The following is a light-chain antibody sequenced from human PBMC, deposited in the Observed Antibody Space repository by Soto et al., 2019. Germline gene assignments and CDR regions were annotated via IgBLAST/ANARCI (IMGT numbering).Light chain of an antibody. CDR1: SSDVGDYKY. CDR2: EVT. Sequence: QSALTQPASVSGSPGQSITISCTGTSSDVGDYKYVSWYQHHPGKAPKLMIFEVTNRPSGVSNRFSGSKSGNTASLTISGLQAEDEADYYCSSYTTTNTLAWVFGGGTKFTVL. J-gene: IGLJ3*02. CDR3: SSYTTTNTLAWV. V-gene: IGLV2-14*01.